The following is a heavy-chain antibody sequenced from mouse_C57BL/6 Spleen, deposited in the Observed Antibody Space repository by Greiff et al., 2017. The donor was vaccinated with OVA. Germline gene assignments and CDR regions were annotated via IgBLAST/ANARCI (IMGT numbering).Heavy chain of an antibody. V-gene: IGHV1-64*01. CDR1: GYTFTSYW. Sequence: QVQLQQPGAELVKPGASVKLSCKASGYTFTSYWMHWVKQRPGQGLKWIGMIHPNSGSTNYNEKFKSKATLTVDKSSSTAYMQLSSLTSEDSAVYYCARADGYPWYFDVWGTGTTVTVSS. CDR3: ARADGYPWYFDV. CDR2: IHPNSGST. D-gene: IGHD2-3*01. J-gene: IGHJ1*03.